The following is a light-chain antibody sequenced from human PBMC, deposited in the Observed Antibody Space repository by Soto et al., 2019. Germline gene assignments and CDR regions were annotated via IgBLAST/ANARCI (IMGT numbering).Light chain of an antibody. CDR1: QSFSTW. J-gene: IGKJ1*01. V-gene: IGKV1-5*03. CDR3: QQYNSYSWT. Sequence: DIQMTQSPSTRSASVGDTVTITCRASQSFSTWLAWYQQKPGRAPKLLIYKASTLESGVPARFSGSGSGTEFTLTISSLQPDDFATYYCQQYNSYSWTFGQGTKVDIK. CDR2: KAS.